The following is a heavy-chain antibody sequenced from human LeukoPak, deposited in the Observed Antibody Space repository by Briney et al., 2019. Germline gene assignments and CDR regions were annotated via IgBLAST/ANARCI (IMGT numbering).Heavy chain of an antibody. V-gene: IGHV3-66*01. CDR1: GFTVSSKY. Sequence: GGSLRLSCAASGFTVSSKYMSWVRQAPGKGLEWVSVIYSGETTYYADSVKGRFTISRDNSKNTLYLQMDGLRVEDTAVYYCAKVGAVAAVENWGQGTLVTVSS. CDR2: IYSGETT. CDR3: AKVGAVAAVEN. J-gene: IGHJ4*02. D-gene: IGHD6-19*01.